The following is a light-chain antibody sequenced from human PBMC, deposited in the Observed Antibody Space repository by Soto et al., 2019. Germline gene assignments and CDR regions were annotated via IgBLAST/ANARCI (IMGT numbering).Light chain of an antibody. CDR3: SSFTGSTTWV. CDR1: TSDIGAYDY. V-gene: IGLV2-14*03. CDR2: DVS. J-gene: IGLJ3*02. Sequence: QSALTQSASVSGSPGQSITISCTGTTSDIGAYDYVSWYQQHPGKAPKLLIYDVSKRPSGLSNRFSGSKSGNTASLTISGLLTEDEADYYCSSFTGSTTWVFGGGTKLTVL.